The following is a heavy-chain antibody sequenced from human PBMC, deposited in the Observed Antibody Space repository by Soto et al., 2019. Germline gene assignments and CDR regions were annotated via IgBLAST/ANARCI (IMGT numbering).Heavy chain of an antibody. J-gene: IGHJ4*02. V-gene: IGHV1-18*01. CDR2: ISPYNGKT. CDR3: AREGAVAGPDY. Sequence: ASVKVSCKASGYTLTSYAISWVRQAPGQGLEYLGWISPYNGKTNYAQNLQGRVAVTADTSTTTVYLELRSLRSGDTAIYYCAREGAVAGPDYWGEGTLVTVSS. CDR1: GYTLTSYA. D-gene: IGHD6-19*01.